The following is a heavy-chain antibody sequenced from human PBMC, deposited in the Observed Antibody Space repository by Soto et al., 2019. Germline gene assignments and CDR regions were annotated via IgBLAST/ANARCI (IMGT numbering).Heavy chain of an antibody. Sequence: EVQLLESGGGLVQPGESLRLSCAASGFTFSSYAMSWVRQAPGKGLEWVSVISGSDDSTYYADSVKGRFTISRDNSKNTLYLQMNSLRAEYTGVYYCAKRSSSSTFDYWGQGTLVTVSS. D-gene: IGHD6-6*01. CDR3: AKRSSSSTFDY. CDR1: GFTFSSYA. V-gene: IGHV3-23*01. CDR2: ISGSDDST. J-gene: IGHJ4*02.